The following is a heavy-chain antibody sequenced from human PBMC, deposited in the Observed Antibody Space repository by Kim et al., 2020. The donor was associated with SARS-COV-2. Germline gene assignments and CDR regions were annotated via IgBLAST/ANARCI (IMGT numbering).Heavy chain of an antibody. CDR1: GGSISSANW. V-gene: IGHV4-4*02. CDR3: SRCPPYGSSSWFDS. CDR2: ISHSGST. Sequence: SETLSLTCAVSGGSISSANWWNWVRQPPGKGLEWIGEISHSGSTNYNPSLKNRVTMSIDKSKNQFSLRPSAVTAADTAAYYCSRCPPYGSSSWFDSWGQG. J-gene: IGHJ5*02. D-gene: IGHD6-6*01.